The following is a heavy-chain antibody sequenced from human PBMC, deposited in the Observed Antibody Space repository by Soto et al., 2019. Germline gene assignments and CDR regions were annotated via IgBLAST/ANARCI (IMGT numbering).Heavy chain of an antibody. V-gene: IGHV1-46*03. D-gene: IGHD4-17*01. CDR1: GYTFTSYY. CDR2: INPSGGST. CDR3: AREFQETLRLPTADY. J-gene: IGHJ4*02. Sequence: QVQLVQSGAEVKKPGASVKVSCKASGYTFTSYYMHWVRQAPGQGLEWMGIINPSGGSTSYAQKFQGRVTMTRDTSTSTVYMELSSLRSEDTAVYYCAREFQETLRLPTADYWGQGTLVTVSS.